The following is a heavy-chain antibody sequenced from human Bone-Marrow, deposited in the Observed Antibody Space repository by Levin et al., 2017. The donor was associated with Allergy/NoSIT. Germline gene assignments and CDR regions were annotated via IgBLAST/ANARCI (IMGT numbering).Heavy chain of an antibody. CDR2: IRSKAYGGTT. J-gene: IGHJ4*02. CDR3: TRERDYDFWSGYYY. CDR1: GFTFGDYA. V-gene: IGHV3-49*04. D-gene: IGHD3-3*01. Sequence: PGGSLRLSCTASGFTFGDYAMSWVRQAPGKGLEWVGFIRSKAYGGTTEYAASVKGRFTISRDDSKSIAYLQMNSLKTEDTAVYYCTRERDYDFWSGYYYWGQGTLVTVSS.